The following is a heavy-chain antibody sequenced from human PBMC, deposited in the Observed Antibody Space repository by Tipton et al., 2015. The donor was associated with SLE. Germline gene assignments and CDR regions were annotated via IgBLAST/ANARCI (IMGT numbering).Heavy chain of an antibody. CDR3: ARRHYYEDSGYHSDWFDP. Sequence: TLSLTCTVSGGSISSSSYHWGWIRQPPGKGLEWIGSIFHTGRTYNNLYLKSRLSISIDMSKNQFSLKLTSVTAADTAVYYCARRHYYEDSGYHSDWFDPWGQETLVTVRS. D-gene: IGHD3-22*01. CDR2: IFHTGRT. V-gene: IGHV4-39*07. CDR1: GGSISSSSYH. J-gene: IGHJ5*02.